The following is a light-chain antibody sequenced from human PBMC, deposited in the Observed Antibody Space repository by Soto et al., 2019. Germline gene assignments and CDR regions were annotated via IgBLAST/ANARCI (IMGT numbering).Light chain of an antibody. CDR3: QKCDYLPI. CDR1: HDITSY. V-gene: IGKV1-33*01. J-gene: IGKJ3*01. Sequence: DIQMTQSPSSLSASVGDRVTITCQASHDITSYLNWYQHKPGKAPKLLIYDASIFAAGVPSRFSGSGSGTDFTFTISSLQPEDVATYYCQKCDYLPIFGPGTTVDLK. CDR2: DAS.